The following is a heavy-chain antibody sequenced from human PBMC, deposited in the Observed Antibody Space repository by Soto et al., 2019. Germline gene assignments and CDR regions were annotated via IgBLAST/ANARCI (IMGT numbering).Heavy chain of an antibody. CDR1: GYSISSGYY. CDR2: ISHSGTS. Sequence: SETLSLTCTVSGYSISSGYYWSWIRQTPGKGLEWIGSISHSGTSFYNPSLRSRVTISMDTSNNHFSLKLNSLTATDTAVYYCARASGGHWGLGHCCDPWGQGTLVTVSS. V-gene: IGHV4-38-2*02. J-gene: IGHJ5*02. D-gene: IGHD2-21*02. CDR3: ARASGGHWGLGHCCDP.